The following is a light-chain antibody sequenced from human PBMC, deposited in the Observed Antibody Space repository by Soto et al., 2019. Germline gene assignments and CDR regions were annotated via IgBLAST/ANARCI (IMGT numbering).Light chain of an antibody. CDR1: QSVSD. J-gene: IGKJ1*01. Sequence: EIVMTQSPVTLSVSPGERATLSCRASQSVSDLAWYQQKPGQAPRLLIYGPSTRATGIPDRVSGSGSGTDFTLTISGLEPEDFAVYYCQQYGSSPWTFGQGTKVDIK. V-gene: IGKV3-20*01. CDR3: QQYGSSPWT. CDR2: GPS.